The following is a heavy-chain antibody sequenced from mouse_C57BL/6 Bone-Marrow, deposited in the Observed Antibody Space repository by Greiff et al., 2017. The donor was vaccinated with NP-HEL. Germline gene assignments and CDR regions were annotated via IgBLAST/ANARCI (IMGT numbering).Heavy chain of an antibody. CDR3: ARNRANLAWFGY. CDR2: IWSGGST. D-gene: IGHD3-1*01. Sequence: VKLVESGPGLVQPSQSLSITCTVSGFSLTSYGVHWVRQSPGKGLEWLGVIWSGGSTDYNAAFISRLSISKDNSKIQVFVKMNRLQADDTAIYYCARNRANLAWFGYWGQGTLVTVSA. V-gene: IGHV2-2*01. CDR1: GFSLTSYG. J-gene: IGHJ3*01.